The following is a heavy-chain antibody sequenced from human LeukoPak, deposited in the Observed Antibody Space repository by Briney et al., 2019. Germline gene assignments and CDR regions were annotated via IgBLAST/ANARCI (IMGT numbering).Heavy chain of an antibody. J-gene: IGHJ6*03. D-gene: IGHD6-19*01. V-gene: IGHV3-23*01. CDR2: ISGSGGST. CDR3: AREWGSGWYGGGYYYYYYMDV. Sequence: GGSLRLSCAASGFTFSSYAMSWVRQAPGKGLEWVSAISGSGGSTYYADSVKGRFTISRDNSKNTLYLQMNSLRAEDTAVYYCAREWGSGWYGGGYYYYYYMDVWGKGTTVTVSS. CDR1: GFTFSSYA.